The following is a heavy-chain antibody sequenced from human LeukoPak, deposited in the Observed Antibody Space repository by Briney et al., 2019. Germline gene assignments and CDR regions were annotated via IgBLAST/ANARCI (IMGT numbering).Heavy chain of an antibody. V-gene: IGHV1-8*01. CDR2: MNPNSGNT. CDR1: GYTFTSYD. CDR3: ATSETLPGEFPY. D-gene: IGHD2-2*01. J-gene: IGHJ4*02. Sequence: ASVKVSCKASGYTFTSYDINWVRQATGQGLEWMGWMNPNSGNTGYAQKFQGRVTMTRNTSISTAYMELSSLRSEDTAVYYCATSETLPGEFPYWGQGTLVTVSS.